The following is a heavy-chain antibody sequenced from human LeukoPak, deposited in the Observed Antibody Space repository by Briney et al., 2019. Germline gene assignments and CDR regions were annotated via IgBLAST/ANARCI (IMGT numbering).Heavy chain of an antibody. J-gene: IGHJ6*03. CDR1: GGSISSYY. Sequence: PSETLSLTCTVSGGSISSYYWSWIRQPPGKGLEWIGYIYTSGSTNYNPSLKSRVTISVDTSKNQFSLKLSSVTAADTAVYYCASGHSYDFWSGYEYYYMDVWGKGTTVTVSS. CDR3: ASGHSYDFWSGYEYYYMDV. CDR2: IYTSGST. V-gene: IGHV4-4*09. D-gene: IGHD3-3*01.